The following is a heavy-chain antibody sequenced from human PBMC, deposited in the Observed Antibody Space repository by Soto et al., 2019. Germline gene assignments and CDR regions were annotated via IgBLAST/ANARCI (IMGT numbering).Heavy chain of an antibody. V-gene: IGHV4-59*01. Sequence: SETLSLTCTVSGGSISSYYWSWIRQRPGKGLEWVGYIYYSGRTTYNPSLKSRVTMFVDTSKNHFSLKVSSVSAADTAVYYCARNVDTTRAYYFDSWGQGTLVTVSS. CDR2: IYYSGRT. D-gene: IGHD5-18*01. CDR3: ARNVDTTRAYYFDS. J-gene: IGHJ4*02. CDR1: GGSISSYY.